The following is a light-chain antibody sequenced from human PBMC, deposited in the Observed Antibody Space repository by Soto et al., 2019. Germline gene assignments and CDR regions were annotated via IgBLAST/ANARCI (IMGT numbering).Light chain of an antibody. CDR2: DVS. CDR1: SSDVGGYDF. Sequence: QSALTQPASVSGSPGQSITISCTGTSSDVGGYDFVSWYQHHPGKAPRLMIYDVSHRPSGVSDRLSASKSGNTASLTISGLLAEDEADYYCSSYTSISTYVFGTGTKLTVL. J-gene: IGLJ1*01. V-gene: IGLV2-14*03. CDR3: SSYTSISTYV.